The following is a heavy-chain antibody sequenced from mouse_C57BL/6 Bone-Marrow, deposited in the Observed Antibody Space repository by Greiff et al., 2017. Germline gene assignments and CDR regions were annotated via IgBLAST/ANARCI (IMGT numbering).Heavy chain of an antibody. Sequence: VQLKQSVAELVRPGASVKLSCTASGFHIKNTYMHWVKQRPEQGLEWIGRIDPANGNTKYAPKFQGKATITADTSSNTAYLQLSSLTSEDTAIYYCARGAYGSSDYWVQGTTLTVSS. CDR1: GFHIKNTY. V-gene: IGHV14-3*01. CDR2: IDPANGNT. CDR3: ARGAYGSSDY. J-gene: IGHJ2*01. D-gene: IGHD1-1*01.